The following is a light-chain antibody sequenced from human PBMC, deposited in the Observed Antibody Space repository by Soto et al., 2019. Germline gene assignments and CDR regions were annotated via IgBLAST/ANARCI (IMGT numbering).Light chain of an antibody. Sequence: DIVLTQSPGTLSLSPGERATLSCRASQSVCRDYLAWYQQKPGQTPRLLIFDASNRAKGIPDRFSGSGSGTDFTLTINRLEPEDFAVFYCQQYAASPLTFGQGTKVEVK. CDR1: QSVCRDY. V-gene: IGKV3-20*01. J-gene: IGKJ1*01. CDR2: DAS. CDR3: QQYAASPLT.